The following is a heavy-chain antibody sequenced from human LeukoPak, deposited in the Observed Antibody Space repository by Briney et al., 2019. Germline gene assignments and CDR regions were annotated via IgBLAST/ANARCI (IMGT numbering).Heavy chain of an antibody. CDR1: TFSVSSNY. Sequence: AGGSLRLSCAASTFSVSSNYMIWVRQAPGKGLEWVTVLYSAGSTYFADSVKGRFTISRDNSKKTLYLQMNSLKPEDTAVYYCASGGDPQWLVHGEYWGQGTLVTVSS. J-gene: IGHJ4*02. CDR3: ASGGDPQWLVHGEY. CDR2: LYSAGST. D-gene: IGHD6-19*01. V-gene: IGHV3-53*01.